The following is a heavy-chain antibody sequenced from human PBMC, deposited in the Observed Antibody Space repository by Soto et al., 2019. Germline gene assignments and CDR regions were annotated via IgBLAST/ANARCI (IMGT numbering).Heavy chain of an antibody. V-gene: IGHV1-3*01. CDR2: INAGNGNT. D-gene: IGHD2-2*01. Sequence: ASVKVSCKASGYTFTSYAMHWVRQAPGQRLEWMGWINAGNGNTKYSQKFQGRVTITRDTSASTAYMELSSLRSEDTAVYYCARAGKLAVVPAAKANWFDPWGQGTLVTVSS. J-gene: IGHJ5*02. CDR1: GYTFTSYA. CDR3: ARAGKLAVVPAAKANWFDP.